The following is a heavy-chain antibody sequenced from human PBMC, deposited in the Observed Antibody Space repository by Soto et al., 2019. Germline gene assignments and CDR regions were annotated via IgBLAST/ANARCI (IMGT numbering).Heavy chain of an antibody. Sequence: ASVKVSCKASGYTFTSYSISWVRQAPGQGLEWMGWIDPNNGNTKDAQKFQGRLTMTTDTYTSTAYMELRSLRSDDTAVYYCAKEYCDSSRCYLPDYWGQGALVTVSS. CDR3: AKEYCDSSRCYLPDY. J-gene: IGHJ4*02. CDR2: IDPNNGNT. CDR1: GYTFTSYS. V-gene: IGHV1-18*01. D-gene: IGHD2-2*01.